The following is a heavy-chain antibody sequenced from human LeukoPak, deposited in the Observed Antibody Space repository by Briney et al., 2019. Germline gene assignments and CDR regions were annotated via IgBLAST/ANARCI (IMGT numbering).Heavy chain of an antibody. CDR2: IYHSGST. V-gene: IGHV4-59*01. D-gene: IGHD2-15*01. Sequence: KPSETLSLTCTVSGGYISSYYWSWIRQPPGKGLEWIRYIYHSGSTNYNPSLKSRVTMSVDTSKNHFSRKLSSVTAADTAVYYCAGGSRFYLNHFDYWGQGTLVTVSS. J-gene: IGHJ4*02. CDR1: GGYISSYY. CDR3: AGGSRFYLNHFDY.